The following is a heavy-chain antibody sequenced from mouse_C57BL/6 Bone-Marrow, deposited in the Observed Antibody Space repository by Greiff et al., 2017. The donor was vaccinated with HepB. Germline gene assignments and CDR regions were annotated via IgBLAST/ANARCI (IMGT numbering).Heavy chain of an antibody. D-gene: IGHD2-3*01. CDR2: INPYNGGT. CDR3: ARPGYYVWYFDV. CDR1: GYTFTDYY. J-gene: IGHJ1*03. Sequence: EVKLVESGPVLVKPGASVKMSCKASGYTFTDYYMNWVKQSHGKSLEWIGVINPYNGGTSYNQKFKGKATLTVDKSSRTAYMELNSLTSEDSAVYYCARPGYYVWYFDVWGTGTTVTVSS. V-gene: IGHV1-19*01.